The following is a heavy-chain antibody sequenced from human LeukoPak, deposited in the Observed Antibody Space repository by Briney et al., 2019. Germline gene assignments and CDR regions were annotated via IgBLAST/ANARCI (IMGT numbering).Heavy chain of an antibody. Sequence: GGSLRLSCAASGFTFSDYYMSWIRQAPGKGLEWVSYISLSGSTIHYTDSVKGRFTISRDNARDSLFLQMNSLRAEDTAVYYCARERSFYGANLAVDYWGQGTLVTVSS. CDR1: GFTFSDYY. CDR2: ISLSGSTI. CDR3: ARERSFYGANLAVDY. V-gene: IGHV3-11*01. D-gene: IGHD4/OR15-4a*01. J-gene: IGHJ4*02.